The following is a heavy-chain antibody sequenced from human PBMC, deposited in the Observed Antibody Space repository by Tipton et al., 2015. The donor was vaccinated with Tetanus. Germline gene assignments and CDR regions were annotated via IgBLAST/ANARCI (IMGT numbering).Heavy chain of an antibody. CDR1: GFTFSDYC. CDR2: ITGGGSSI. Sequence: SLRLSCAASGFTFSDYCMTWIRQAPGKGLEWVSYITGGGSSIYYADSVKGRFTVSRDNAKNSLYLQMNSLRVEDTAVYYCAGPALLSTYGLDIWGQGTMVTVSS. CDR3: AGPALLSTYGLDI. D-gene: IGHD2-8*01. J-gene: IGHJ3*02. V-gene: IGHV3-11*01.